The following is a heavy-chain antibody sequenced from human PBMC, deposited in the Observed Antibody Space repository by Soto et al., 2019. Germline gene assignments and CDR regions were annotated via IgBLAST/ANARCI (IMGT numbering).Heavy chain of an antibody. CDR3: ARANWFFDH. CDR2: IYYSGST. CDR1: GGSINNHY. J-gene: IGHJ4*02. Sequence: SETLSLTCTVSGGSINNHYWSWIRQPPGQGLEWIGYIYYSGSTNYNPSLKSRVTMSVDTSKNQFSLKLSSLTAADTAIYYCARANWFFDHWGQGTLVTVSS. V-gene: IGHV4-59*11. D-gene: IGHD7-27*01.